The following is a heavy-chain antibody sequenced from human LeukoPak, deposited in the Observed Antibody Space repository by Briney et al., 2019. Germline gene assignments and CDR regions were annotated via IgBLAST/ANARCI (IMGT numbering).Heavy chain of an antibody. J-gene: IGHJ6*04. D-gene: IGHD2-15*01. V-gene: IGHV4-30-2*01. CDR2: IYHSGST. CDR1: GGSISSGGYS. Sequence: SQTLSLTCAVSGGSISSGGYSWSWIRQPPGKGLEWIGYIYHSGSTYYNPSLKSRVTISVDRSKNQFSLKLSSVTAADTAVYYCGRAKALLYYYYGMDVWGKGTTVTVSS. CDR3: GRAKALLYYYYGMDV.